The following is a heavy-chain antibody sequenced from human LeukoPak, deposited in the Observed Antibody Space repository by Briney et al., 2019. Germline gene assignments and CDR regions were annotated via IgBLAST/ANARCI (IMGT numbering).Heavy chain of an antibody. Sequence: GGSLRLSCAASGFTFSSYWMHWVCQSPREGLVWVSRINSDGSSTSYADSVKGRVTISRDNAKNTLYLQMNSLRAEDTAVYYCARDGDSSGYYVNFDYWGQGTLVTVSS. D-gene: IGHD3-22*01. J-gene: IGHJ4*02. V-gene: IGHV3-74*01. CDR3: ARDGDSSGYYVNFDY. CDR2: INSDGSST. CDR1: GFTFSSYW.